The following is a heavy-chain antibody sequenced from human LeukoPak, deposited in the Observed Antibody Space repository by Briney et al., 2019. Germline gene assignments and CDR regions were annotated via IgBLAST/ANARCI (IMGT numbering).Heavy chain of an antibody. CDR1: GFTFSNYW. CDR2: LDSGGRTT. CDR3: ARDGGYNAFDI. V-gene: IGHV3-74*01. Sequence: PWGSLTLSCAASGFTFSNYWMHWVRQAPGKGLVWVSRLDSGGRTTNYADSVKGRFTISRDNAKNTLYLQMNSLRAEDTAVYYCARDGGYNAFDIWGQASQATDSS. D-gene: IGHD5-12*01. J-gene: IGHJ3*02.